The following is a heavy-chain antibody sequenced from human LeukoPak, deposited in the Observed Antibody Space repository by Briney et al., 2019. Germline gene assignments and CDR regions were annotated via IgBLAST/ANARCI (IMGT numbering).Heavy chain of an antibody. CDR2: ISYDGSNK. V-gene: IGHV3-30*07. J-gene: IGHJ4*02. D-gene: IGHD4-17*01. CDR1: GFTFSSYA. Sequence: GGSPRLSCAASGFTFSSYAMHWVRQAPGKGLEWVAVISYDGSNKYYADSVKGRFTISRDNSKNTLYLQMSSLRAEDTAMYYCARDRLTTVTTFHFDYWAREPWSPSPQ. CDR3: ARDRLTTVTTFHFDY.